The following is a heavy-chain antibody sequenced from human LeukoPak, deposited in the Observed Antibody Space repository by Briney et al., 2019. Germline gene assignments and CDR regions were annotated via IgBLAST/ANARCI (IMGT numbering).Heavy chain of an antibody. CDR3: ARGTGTPRLYYFDY. D-gene: IGHD1-7*01. Sequence: PSETLSLTCTVSGGSISSSSYYWGWIRQPPGKGLEWIGSIYYSGSAYYNPSLKSRVTISVDTSKNQFSLKLSSVTAADTAVYYCARGTGTPRLYYFDYWGQGTLVTVSS. J-gene: IGHJ4*02. CDR1: GGSISSSSYY. CDR2: IYYSGSA. V-gene: IGHV4-39*07.